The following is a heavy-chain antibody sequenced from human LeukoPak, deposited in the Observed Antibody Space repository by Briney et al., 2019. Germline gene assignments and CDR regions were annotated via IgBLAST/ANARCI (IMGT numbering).Heavy chain of an antibody. V-gene: IGHV3-30*18. J-gene: IGHJ3*02. CDR1: GFTFSSYG. CDR2: ISYDGSNK. D-gene: IGHD4-17*01. Sequence: GRSLKLSCAASGFTFSSYGMHWVRQAPGKGLEWVAVISYDGSNKYYADSVKGRFTISRDNSKNTLYLQMNSLRAEDTAVYYCAKVLYGTDAFDIWGQGTMVTVSP. CDR3: AKVLYGTDAFDI.